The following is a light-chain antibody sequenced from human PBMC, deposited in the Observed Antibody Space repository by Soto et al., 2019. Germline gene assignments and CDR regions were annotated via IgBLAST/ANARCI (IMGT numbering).Light chain of an antibody. CDR3: QQYTTSSLT. Sequence: EIVLTQSPGTLSLSPGERATLSCRASQSVGSSYLAWYQQKPGQAPRVLIYGTSSRATGIPDRFSGSGSGTDFTLTISRLEPEDFAVYYCQQYTTSSLTFGHGTKVEIE. J-gene: IGKJ1*01. CDR1: QSVGSSY. V-gene: IGKV3-20*01. CDR2: GTS.